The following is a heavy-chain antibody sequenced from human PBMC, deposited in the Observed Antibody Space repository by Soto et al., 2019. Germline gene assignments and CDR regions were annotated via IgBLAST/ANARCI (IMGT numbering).Heavy chain of an antibody. D-gene: IGHD1-26*01. Sequence: ASVKVSCKASGYTFTSYDINWVRQATGQGLEWMGWMNPNSGNTGYAQKFQGRVTMTRNTSISTAYMELSSLRSEDTAVYYCARGRGTTISLDVWGQGTTVTVSS. CDR1: GYTFTSYD. CDR3: ARGRGTTISLDV. V-gene: IGHV1-8*01. CDR2: MNPNSGNT. J-gene: IGHJ6*02.